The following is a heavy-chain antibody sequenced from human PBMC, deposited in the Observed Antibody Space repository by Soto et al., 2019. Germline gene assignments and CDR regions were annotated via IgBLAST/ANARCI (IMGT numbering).Heavy chain of an antibody. CDR2: IMYSGYS. CDR1: GDSLTNYY. CDR3: TRHVLRNNQFDS. J-gene: IGHJ4*02. V-gene: IGHV4-59*08. D-gene: IGHD1-20*01. Sequence: TLSLTCTVSGDSLTNYYCSWFRQPPGKGLEWIGYIMYSGYSAYNLSLKRRVTMSMDTSKTQFSLMLESVTAADTAIYYCTRHVLRNNQFDSWGQGTLVTVSS.